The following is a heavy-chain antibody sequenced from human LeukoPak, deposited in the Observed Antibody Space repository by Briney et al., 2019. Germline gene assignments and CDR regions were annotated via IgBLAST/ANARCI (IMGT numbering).Heavy chain of an antibody. V-gene: IGHV3-11*01. D-gene: IGHD1-26*01. CDR3: ARWAYYFDY. Sequence: PGGSLRLSCTASGFTFSDFYMSWIRQAPGQGLEWVSYIDRSGRTIYYADSVKGRFTISRDNAENSLSLHMNSLRAEDTAVYFCARWAYYFDYWGQGTLVTVSS. CDR2: IDRSGRTI. CDR1: GFTFSDFY. J-gene: IGHJ4*02.